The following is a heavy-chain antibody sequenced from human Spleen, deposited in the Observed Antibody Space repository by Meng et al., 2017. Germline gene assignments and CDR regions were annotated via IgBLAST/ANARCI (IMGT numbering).Heavy chain of an antibody. Sequence: SETLSLTCTVSGDSINNYYCTWIRQPPGKGLEYIAYIHSTGATNYNPSLKSRVTISVDTSKNQFSLKMSSVTAADTAMYYCAGSLYSYGSYYFDSWGQGTLVTVSS. CDR1: GDSINNYY. J-gene: IGHJ4*02. D-gene: IGHD5-18*01. V-gene: IGHV4-59*01. CDR2: IHSTGAT. CDR3: AGSLYSYGSYYFDS.